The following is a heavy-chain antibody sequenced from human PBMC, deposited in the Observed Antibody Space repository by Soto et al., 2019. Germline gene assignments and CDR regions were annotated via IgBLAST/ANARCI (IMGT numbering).Heavy chain of an antibody. CDR2: ISDDGSNK. CDR3: ERYCISTSCPNYYYYGMDV. Sequence: QVQLVESGGGVVQPGRSLRLSFAASGFTFRSYGMHWVRQAPGKGLEWVAVISDDGSNKYNADSVKGRFTISRDDPKNTLYLQMNSLRAEDTTVYYCERYCISTSCPNYYYYGMDVWGQGTTVTVSS. J-gene: IGHJ6*02. V-gene: IGHV3-30*03. D-gene: IGHD2-2*01. CDR1: GFTFRSYG.